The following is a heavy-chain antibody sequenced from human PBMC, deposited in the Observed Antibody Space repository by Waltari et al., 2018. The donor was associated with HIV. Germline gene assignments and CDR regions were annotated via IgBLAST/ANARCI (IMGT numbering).Heavy chain of an antibody. J-gene: IGHJ4*02. CDR3: ARRSTYYYGSGSYYNSRYVDY. D-gene: IGHD3-10*01. Sequence: QVQLQQWGAGLLKPSETLSLTCAVYGGSFSGYYWSWIRQPPGKGLEWIGEINHSGSTNYNPSLKSRVTISVDTSKNQFSLKLSSVTAADTAVYYCARRSTYYYGSGSYYNSRYVDYWGQGTLVTVSS. V-gene: IGHV4-34*01. CDR1: GGSFSGYY. CDR2: INHSGST.